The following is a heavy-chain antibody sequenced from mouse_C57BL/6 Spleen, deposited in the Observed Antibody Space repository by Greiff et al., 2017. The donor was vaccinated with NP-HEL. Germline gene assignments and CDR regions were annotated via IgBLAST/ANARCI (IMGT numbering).Heavy chain of an antibody. Sequence: VQLQQSGAELVKPGASVKMSCKASGYTFTSYWITWVKQRPGQGLEWIGDIYPGSGSTNYNEKFKSKATLTVDTSSSTAYMQLSSLTSEDSAVYYCAREDKNWACAYWGQGTLVTVSA. CDR3: AREDKNWACAY. D-gene: IGHD4-1*01. CDR1: GYTFTSYW. V-gene: IGHV1-55*01. J-gene: IGHJ3*01. CDR2: IYPGSGST.